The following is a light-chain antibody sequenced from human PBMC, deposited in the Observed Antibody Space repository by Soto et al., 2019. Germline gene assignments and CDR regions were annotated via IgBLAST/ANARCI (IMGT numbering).Light chain of an antibody. V-gene: IGLV2-8*01. CDR1: STDVGGYNY. Sequence: QSVLTQPPSASGSPGQSVTISCTGTSTDVGGYNYVSWYQQHPGKAPKLMIYDVNKRPSGVPDRFSGSKSGNTASLTVSGLQAEDEADYYCSSYAGSDNLGVFGGGTKVTVL. J-gene: IGLJ2*01. CDR3: SSYAGSDNLGV. CDR2: DVN.